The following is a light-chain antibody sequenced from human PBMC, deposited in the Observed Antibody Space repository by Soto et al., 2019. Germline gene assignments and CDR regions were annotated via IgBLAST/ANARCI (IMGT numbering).Light chain of an antibody. V-gene: IGLV3-21*02. J-gene: IGLJ3*02. CDR1: NIGSKS. Sequence: SYELTQPPSVSVAPGQTARITCGGNNIGSKSVHWYQQKPGQAPVLVVYDDSDRPSGIHERFSGSNSGNTATMTISRVEGGDEADYYCQVWDSSSDHWVFGGRIKVTVL. CDR3: QVWDSSSDHWV. CDR2: DDS.